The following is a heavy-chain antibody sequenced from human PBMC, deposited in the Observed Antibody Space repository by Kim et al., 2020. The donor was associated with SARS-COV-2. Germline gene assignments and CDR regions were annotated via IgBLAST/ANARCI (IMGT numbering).Heavy chain of an antibody. J-gene: IGHJ4*02. Sequence: DSVKGRFTISRDNSKNTLYLQMNSLRAEDTAVYYCAKDDRYSYGRETFDYWGQGTLVTVSS. D-gene: IGHD5-18*01. V-gene: IGHV3-23*01. CDR3: AKDDRYSYGRETFDY.